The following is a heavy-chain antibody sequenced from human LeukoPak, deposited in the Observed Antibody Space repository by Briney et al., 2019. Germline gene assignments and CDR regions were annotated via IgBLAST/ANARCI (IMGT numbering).Heavy chain of an antibody. CDR3: AGSVSSSWYDYYYYYGMDV. V-gene: IGHV4-59*01. D-gene: IGHD6-13*01. CDR1: GGSISSYY. Sequence: SETLSLTCTVSGGSISSYYWSWIRQPPGKGLEWIGYIYYSGSTNYIPSLKSRVTISVDTSKTQFSLKLSSVTAADTAVYYCAGSVSSSWYDYYYYYGMDVWGQGTTVTVSS. J-gene: IGHJ6*02. CDR2: IYYSGST.